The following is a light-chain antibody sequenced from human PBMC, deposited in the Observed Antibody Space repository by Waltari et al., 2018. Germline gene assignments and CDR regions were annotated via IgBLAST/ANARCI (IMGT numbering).Light chain of an antibody. CDR3: CSYTSSSTGV. CDR2: EAS. Sequence: QSALTQPASVSGSPGQSITISCTGTSSDVGGYKYVSWYQQHPGKAPKLMIYEASNRPSGVSNRFSCSKSGNTASLTISGLQAEDEADYYCCSYTSSSTGVFGGGTKLTVL. J-gene: IGLJ3*02. V-gene: IGLV2-14*01. CDR1: SSDVGGYKY.